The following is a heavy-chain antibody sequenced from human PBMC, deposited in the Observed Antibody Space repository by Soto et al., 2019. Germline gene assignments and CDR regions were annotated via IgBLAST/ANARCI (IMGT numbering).Heavy chain of an antibody. CDR2: IIPIFGTA. Sequence: QVQLVQSGAEVKKPGSSVKVSCKASGGTFSSYAISWVRQAPGQGLEWMGGIIPIFGTANYAQKFQGRVTITADDATSTAHLELSSLRSEDTAVYYCARAGCSGGSCYQDHDYWGQGTLVPVSS. V-gene: IGHV1-69*12. D-gene: IGHD2-15*01. CDR1: GGTFSSYA. CDR3: ARAGCSGGSCYQDHDY. J-gene: IGHJ4*02.